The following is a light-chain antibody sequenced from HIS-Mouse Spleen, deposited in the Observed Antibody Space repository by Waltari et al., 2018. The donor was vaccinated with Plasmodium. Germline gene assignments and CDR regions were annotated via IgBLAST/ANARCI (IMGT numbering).Light chain of an antibody. CDR3: NSRDSSGNHWV. V-gene: IGLV3-19*01. J-gene: IGLJ3*02. Sequence: SSELTQDPAVSVALGQTVRITCQGDSLSSYYASWYQQKPGQAPVLVIYGKNNRPSGIPDRVSGSSSGNTASLTITGAQAEDEADYYCNSRDSSGNHWVFGGGTKLTVL. CDR1: SLSSYY. CDR2: GKN.